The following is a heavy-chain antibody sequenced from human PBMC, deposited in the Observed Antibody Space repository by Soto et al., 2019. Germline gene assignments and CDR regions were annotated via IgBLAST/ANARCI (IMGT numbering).Heavy chain of an antibody. V-gene: IGHV3-30*03. CDR1: GFTFSSYG. CDR2: ITYDGSNK. CDR3: AISSGTRFYYSYGMDI. D-gene: IGHD3-10*01. J-gene: IGHJ6*02. Sequence: GGSLRLSCAASGFTFSSYGMYWVRQGPGKGLEWVAVITYDGSNKYYAASVKGRSTISSDYAKNTLYLLINALRAEDTAVYCGAISSGTRFYYSYGMDIWGQGTTVTVSS.